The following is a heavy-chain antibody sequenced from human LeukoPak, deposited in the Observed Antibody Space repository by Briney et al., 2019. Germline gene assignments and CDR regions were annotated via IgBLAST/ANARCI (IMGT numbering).Heavy chain of an antibody. J-gene: IGHJ3*02. Sequence: ASVKVSCKAFGYTFTSNYMHWVRQAPGQGPEWMGVISPSGGSTTYAQKFQGRVTLTRDMSTSTDYLELSSLRSEDTAVYYCAREDDTGRYMGDGAFDIWGQGTMVTVSS. CDR2: ISPSGGST. CDR1: GYTFTSNY. V-gene: IGHV1-46*01. D-gene: IGHD1-26*01. CDR3: AREDDTGRYMGDGAFDI.